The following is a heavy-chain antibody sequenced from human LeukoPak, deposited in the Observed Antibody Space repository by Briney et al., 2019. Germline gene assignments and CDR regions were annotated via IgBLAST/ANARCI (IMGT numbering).Heavy chain of an antibody. J-gene: IGHJ4*02. CDR1: GDSVSSHSAA. CDR2: TYYRSKWYI. Sequence: SQTLSLTCAISGDSVSSHSAAWSWIRQSPSRGLEWLGRTYYRSKWYIDYAVSVKSRITINPDTSKNQFSLQLNSVIPEDTAVYYCARTNRRYFDNWGQGTLVIVSS. D-gene: IGHD1-14*01. CDR3: ARTNRRYFDN. V-gene: IGHV6-1*01.